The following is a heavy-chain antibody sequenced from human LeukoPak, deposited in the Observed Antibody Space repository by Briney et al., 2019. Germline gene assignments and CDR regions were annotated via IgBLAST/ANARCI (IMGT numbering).Heavy chain of an antibody. CDR1: GGSISSGSYY. V-gene: IGHV4-61*02. D-gene: IGHD6-13*01. CDR3: ARDIRSPLGEDYFDY. CDR2: IYTSGST. J-gene: IGHJ4*02. Sequence: SQTLSLTCTVSGGSISSGSYYWSWIRQPAGKGLEWIGRIYTSGSTNYNPSLKSRVTISVDTSKNQFSLKLSSVTAADTAVYYCARDIRSPLGEDYFDYWGQGTLVTVSS.